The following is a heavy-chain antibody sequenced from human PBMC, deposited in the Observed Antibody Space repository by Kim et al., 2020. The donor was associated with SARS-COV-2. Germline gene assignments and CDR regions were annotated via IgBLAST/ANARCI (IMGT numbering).Heavy chain of an antibody. D-gene: IGHD5-12*01. CDR2: IRTKSYAGTT. J-gene: IGHJ6*02. V-gene: IGHV3-49*04. Sequence: GGSLRLSCTASGFTFGDYAMSWVRQAPGKGLEWVGFIRTKSYAGTTEYAASVKGGFTISRDDSKSIAYLQMNSLKTEDTALYYCTRDWTILATSINRYFYYGMDVWGQGTTVTVSS. CDR1: GFTFGDYA. CDR3: TRDWTILATSINRYFYYGMDV.